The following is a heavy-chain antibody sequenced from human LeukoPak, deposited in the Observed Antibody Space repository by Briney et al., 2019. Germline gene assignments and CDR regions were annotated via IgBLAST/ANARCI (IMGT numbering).Heavy chain of an antibody. Sequence: PSETLSLTCTVSGGSIISYYWNWIRQPAGKGLEWIGRIYPSGSTNYNPSLKSRVTTSVDTSKNQFSLNMSSVTAADTAVYYCARLRGAVATSHYFDYWGQGTLVTVSS. V-gene: IGHV4-4*07. CDR1: GGSIISYY. CDR3: ARLRGAVATSHYFDY. J-gene: IGHJ4*02. D-gene: IGHD5-12*01. CDR2: IYPSGST.